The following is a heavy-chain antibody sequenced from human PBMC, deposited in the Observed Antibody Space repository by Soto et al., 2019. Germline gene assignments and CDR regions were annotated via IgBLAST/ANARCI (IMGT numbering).Heavy chain of an antibody. CDR1: GDSVSNDY. J-gene: IGHJ6*02. CDR3: AKGRGGKTVANFGMDV. V-gene: IGHV1-46*01. Sequence: GASVKVSCKASGDSVSNDYLHWVRQAPGQGFEWLGLISPFGGATAYAQRFEGRVTVTMDKSSTTFYLELSSLRSDDTAVYYCAKGRGGKTVANFGMDVWGQGVTVTVS. CDR2: ISPFGGAT. D-gene: IGHD3-16*01.